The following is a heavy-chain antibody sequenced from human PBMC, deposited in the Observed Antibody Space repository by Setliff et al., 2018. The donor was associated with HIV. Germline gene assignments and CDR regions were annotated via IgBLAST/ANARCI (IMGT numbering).Heavy chain of an antibody. CDR1: GGSINSGHYY. CDR3: GRVGFGELFGAFDI. V-gene: IGHV4-31*03. D-gene: IGHD3-10*01. Sequence: PSETLSLTCSVSGGSINSGHYYWSWIRHHPGKGLEWIGYIYYTGSTYLNPSLKSRVTLSIDTSKNQFSLKLSSVTAADTAMYYCGRVGFGELFGAFDIWGQGIMVTVSS. CDR2: IYYTGST. J-gene: IGHJ3*02.